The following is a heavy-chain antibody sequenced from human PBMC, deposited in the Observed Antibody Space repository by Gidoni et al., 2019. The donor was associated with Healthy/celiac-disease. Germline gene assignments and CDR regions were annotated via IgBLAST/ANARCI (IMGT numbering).Heavy chain of an antibody. CDR3: ARFGEGLLCSGGSCYFGGADV. V-gene: IGHV1-69*01. CDR1: GGTFSSYA. Sequence: QVQLVQSGAEVKKPGSSVKVSCKASGGTFSSYAISWVRQAPGQGLEWMGGIIPIFGTANYAQKFQGRVTITADESTSTAYMELSSLRSEDTAVYYCARFGEGLLCSGGSCYFGGADVWGQGTTVTVSS. J-gene: IGHJ6*02. D-gene: IGHD2-15*01. CDR2: IIPIFGTA.